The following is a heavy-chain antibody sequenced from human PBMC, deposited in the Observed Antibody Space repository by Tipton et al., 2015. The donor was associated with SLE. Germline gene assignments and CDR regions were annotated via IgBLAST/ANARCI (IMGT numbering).Heavy chain of an antibody. CDR3: ARDTRSSRYFQH. CDR2: INHSGST. Sequence: TLSLTCTVSGGSISSSSYYWSWIRQPPGKGLEWIGEINHSGSTNYNPSLKSRVTISVDTSKNQFSLKLSSVTAADTAVYYCARDTRSSRYFQHWGQGILVTVSS. J-gene: IGHJ1*01. D-gene: IGHD6-6*01. CDR1: GGSISSSSYY. V-gene: IGHV4-39*07.